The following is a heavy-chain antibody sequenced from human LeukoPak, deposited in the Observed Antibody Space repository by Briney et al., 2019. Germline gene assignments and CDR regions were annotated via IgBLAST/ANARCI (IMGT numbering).Heavy chain of an antibody. Sequence: GGSLRLSCAASGFTFSSYEMNWVRQAPGKGLEWVSYISSSGSTIYYADSVKGRFTISRDNAKNSLYLQMNSLRAEDTAVYYCARLKVVGYYYYMDVWGKGTTVTISS. J-gene: IGHJ6*03. V-gene: IGHV3-48*03. CDR2: ISSSGSTI. CDR3: ARLKVVGYYYYMDV. CDR1: GFTFSSYE. D-gene: IGHD2-2*01.